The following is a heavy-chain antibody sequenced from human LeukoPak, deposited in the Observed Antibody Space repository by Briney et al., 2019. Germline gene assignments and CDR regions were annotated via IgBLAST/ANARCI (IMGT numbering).Heavy chain of an antibody. CDR1: GFTFDDYG. CDR3: ARDGNWNKAMDV. Sequence: HPGGSLRLSCAASGFTFDDYGMSWVRQAPGKGLEWVSGINWNGGSTGYADSVKGRFTISRDNAKNSLYLQMNSLRAEDTAVYYCARDGNWNKAMDVWGKGTTVTVSS. CDR2: INWNGGST. D-gene: IGHD1/OR15-1a*01. V-gene: IGHV3-20*04. J-gene: IGHJ6*03.